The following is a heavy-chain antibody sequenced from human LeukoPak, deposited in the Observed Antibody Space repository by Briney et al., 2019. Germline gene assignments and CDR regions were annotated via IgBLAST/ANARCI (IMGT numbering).Heavy chain of an antibody. V-gene: IGHV3-74*01. D-gene: IGHD5-24*01. CDR1: GFTFSSYW. J-gene: IGHJ3*02. Sequence: GGSLRLSCAASGFTFSSYWMHWVRQAPGKGLVWVSRINSDGSSTSYADSVKGRFTISRDNAKNTLYLQMNSLRAEDTAVYYCARGGDGYNYDGVHPPINAFDIWGQGTMVTVSS. CDR3: ARGGDGYNYDGVHPPINAFDI. CDR2: INSDGSST.